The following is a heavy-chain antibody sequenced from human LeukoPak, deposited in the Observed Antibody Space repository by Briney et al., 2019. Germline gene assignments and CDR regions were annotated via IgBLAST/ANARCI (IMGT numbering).Heavy chain of an antibody. CDR1: GFTFNNYC. J-gene: IGHJ4*02. Sequence: GGSLRLSCAASGFTFNNYCMSWVRQAPGKGLQWVANIKQDGSQKFYVDSVKGRFTISRDNAKNSLYLQMNSLRAEDTALYYCARSVAASRDYWGQGTLVTVSS. CDR3: ARSVAASRDY. CDR2: IKQDGSQK. D-gene: IGHD2-15*01. V-gene: IGHV3-7*03.